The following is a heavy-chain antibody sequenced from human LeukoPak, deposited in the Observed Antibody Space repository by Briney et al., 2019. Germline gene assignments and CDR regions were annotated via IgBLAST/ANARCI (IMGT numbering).Heavy chain of an antibody. J-gene: IGHJ6*02. Sequence: PGGSLRLSCAASGFTFSSYAMSWVRQAPGKGLEWVSAISGSGGSTYYADSVKGRFTISRDNSKNTLYLQMNSLRAEDTAVYYCAKHPPGTVFSGVDYGMDVWGQGTTVTVSS. V-gene: IGHV3-23*01. CDR1: GFTFSSYA. D-gene: IGHD4-4*01. CDR3: AKHPPGTVFSGVDYGMDV. CDR2: ISGSGGST.